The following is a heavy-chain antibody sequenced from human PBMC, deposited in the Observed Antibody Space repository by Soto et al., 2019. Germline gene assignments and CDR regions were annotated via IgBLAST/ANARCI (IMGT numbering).Heavy chain of an antibody. CDR2: IDPSDSYT. V-gene: IGHV5-10-1*01. D-gene: IGHD3-22*01. Sequence: PGESLKISCKGSGYSFTSYWISWVRQMPGKGLEWMGRIDPSDSYTNYSPSFQGHVTISADKSISTAYLQWSSLKASDTAMYYWAGHYYGSSGYYWAPYFDYWGQGTLVTVSS. CDR3: AGHYYGSSGYYWAPYFDY. CDR1: GYSFTSYW. J-gene: IGHJ4*02.